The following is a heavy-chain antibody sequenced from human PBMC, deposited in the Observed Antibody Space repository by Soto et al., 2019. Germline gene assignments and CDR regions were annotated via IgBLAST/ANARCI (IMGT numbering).Heavy chain of an antibody. J-gene: IGHJ2*01. CDR3: AKVETTAAGPHWYFDL. CDR2: INESGGGRT. Sequence: EVQLLESGGGLVQPGGSLGLSCAASDLTFSRYAMGWVRQAPGKGLEWVSVINESGGGRTYYADSVRGRLTISRDNSKTTLSLQLNSLRVEDTAVYFCAKVETTAAGPHWYFDLWGRGTLVTVSS. D-gene: IGHD6-13*01. CDR1: DLTFSRYA. V-gene: IGHV3-23*01.